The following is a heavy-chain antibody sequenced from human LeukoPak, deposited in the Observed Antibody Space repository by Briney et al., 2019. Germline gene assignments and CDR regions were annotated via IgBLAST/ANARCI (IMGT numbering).Heavy chain of an antibody. J-gene: IGHJ4*02. V-gene: IGHV1-18*01. CDR3: ARIKSITMIVVVADFDY. CDR2: ISAYNGNT. CDR1: GYTFTSYG. D-gene: IGHD3-22*01. Sequence: ASVKVSCKASGYTFTSYGISWVRQAPGQGLEWMGWISAYNGNTNYAQKLQGRVTMTTDTSTSTAYMELRSLRSDDTAVYYCARIKSITMIVVVADFDYWGQGTLVTVSS.